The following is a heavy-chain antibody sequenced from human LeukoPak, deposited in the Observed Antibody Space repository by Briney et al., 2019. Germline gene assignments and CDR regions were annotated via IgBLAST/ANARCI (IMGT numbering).Heavy chain of an antibody. J-gene: IGHJ4*02. CDR1: GGSISNYY. CDR3: ARLSWPPGSSWYYFDY. CDR2: ISYSASS. D-gene: IGHD3-10*01. Sequence: SETLSLTCTVSGGSISNYYWSWIRQPPGKGLEWLGYISYSASSNYNPSLKSRVSISVDTSKNKFSLKLNSVTAADTAVYYCARLSWPPGSSWYYFDYWGQGTLVTVTS. V-gene: IGHV4-59*01.